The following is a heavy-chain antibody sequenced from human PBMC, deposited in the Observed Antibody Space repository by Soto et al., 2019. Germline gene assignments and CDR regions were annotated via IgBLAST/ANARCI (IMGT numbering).Heavy chain of an antibody. Sequence: QVQLVESGGGVVQPGRSLRLSCAASGFTFSSYAMHWVRQAPGKGLGWVAVISYDGSNKYYADSVKGRFTISRDNSKNTLYLQMNSLRAEDTAVYYCARGDSSGPSGYFDYWGQGTLVTVSS. CDR1: GFTFSSYA. J-gene: IGHJ4*02. CDR3: ARGDSSGPSGYFDY. CDR2: ISYDGSNK. D-gene: IGHD6-19*01. V-gene: IGHV3-30-3*01.